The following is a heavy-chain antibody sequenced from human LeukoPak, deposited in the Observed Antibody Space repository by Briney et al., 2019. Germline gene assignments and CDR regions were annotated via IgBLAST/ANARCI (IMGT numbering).Heavy chain of an antibody. D-gene: IGHD5-18*01. Sequence: GGSLRLSCAASGFTFSSYSMNWVRQAPGKGLEWVANIKQDGSEKYYVDSVKGRFTISRDNAKNSMYLQMTSLRAEDTAVYYCARDRREIQVWPREYYYNYMDVWGKGTTVTISS. CDR3: ARDRREIQVWPREYYYNYMDV. J-gene: IGHJ6*03. CDR1: GFTFSSYS. V-gene: IGHV3-7*01. CDR2: IKQDGSEK.